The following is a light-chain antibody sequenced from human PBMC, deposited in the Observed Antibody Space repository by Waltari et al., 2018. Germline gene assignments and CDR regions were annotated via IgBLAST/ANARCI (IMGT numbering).Light chain of an antibody. Sequence: EIVMTQSPATLSVSPGERATHSCRASQSVSSNLAWYQQKLGQAPRLLIYGASTRATGIPARFSGSGSGTEFTLTISSMQSEDFAVYYCQQYNNWPTGTFGQGTKVEIK. CDR1: QSVSSN. V-gene: IGKV3-15*01. J-gene: IGKJ1*01. CDR3: QQYNNWPTGT. CDR2: GAS.